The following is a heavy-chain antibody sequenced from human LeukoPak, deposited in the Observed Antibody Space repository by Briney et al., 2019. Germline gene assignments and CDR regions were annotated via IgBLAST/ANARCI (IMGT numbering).Heavy chain of an antibody. Sequence: GGSLRLSCAASGFTFSSYSMNWVRQAPGKGLEWVSSIGSSSSYIYYADSVKGRFTISRDNAKNSLYLQMNSLRAEDTAVYYCARGSSLDDAFDIWGQGTMVTVSS. D-gene: IGHD1-1*01. V-gene: IGHV3-21*01. CDR1: GFTFSSYS. CDR3: ARGSSLDDAFDI. CDR2: IGSSSSYI. J-gene: IGHJ3*02.